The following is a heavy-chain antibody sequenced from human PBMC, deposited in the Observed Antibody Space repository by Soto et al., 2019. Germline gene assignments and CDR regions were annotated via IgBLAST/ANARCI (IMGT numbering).Heavy chain of an antibody. D-gene: IGHD3-3*01. V-gene: IGHV4-31*03. CDR1: GGSISSGGYY. CDR3: ARRAYDFWSGEYDY. CDR2: IYYSGST. J-gene: IGHJ4*02. Sequence: TLSLTCTVSGGSISSGGYYWSWIRQHPGKGLEWIGYIYYSGSTYYNPSLKSRVTISVDTSKNQFSLKLSSVTAADTAVYYCARRAYDFWSGEYDYWGQGTLVTVSS.